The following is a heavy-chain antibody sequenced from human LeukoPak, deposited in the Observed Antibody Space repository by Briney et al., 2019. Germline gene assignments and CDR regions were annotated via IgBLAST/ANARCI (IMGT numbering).Heavy chain of an antibody. J-gene: IGHJ6*03. Sequence: ASVKVSCKASGSTFTRYYMHWVRQAPGQGLEWMGWINPNSGSTNYAQKFQGRVTMTRDTSISTAYMELSRLRSDGTAVYYCARDSRPKQPYYYMDVWGKGTTVTVSS. CDR3: ARDSRPKQPYYYMDV. V-gene: IGHV1-2*02. CDR2: INPNSGST. CDR1: GSTFTRYY. D-gene: IGHD5-18*01.